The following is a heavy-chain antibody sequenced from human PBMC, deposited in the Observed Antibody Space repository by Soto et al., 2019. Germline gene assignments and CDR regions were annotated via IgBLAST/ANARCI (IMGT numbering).Heavy chain of an antibody. CDR3: AKDTAARPRYYYGMDV. D-gene: IGHD6-6*01. Sequence: EVQLVESGGVVVQPGGSLRLSCAASGFTFDDYAMHWVRQAPGKGLEWVSLISWDGGSTYYADSVKGRFTISRDNSKNSLYLQMNSLRAEDTALYYCAKDTAARPRYYYGMDVWGQGTTVTLSS. CDR1: GFTFDDYA. J-gene: IGHJ6*02. V-gene: IGHV3-43D*04. CDR2: ISWDGGST.